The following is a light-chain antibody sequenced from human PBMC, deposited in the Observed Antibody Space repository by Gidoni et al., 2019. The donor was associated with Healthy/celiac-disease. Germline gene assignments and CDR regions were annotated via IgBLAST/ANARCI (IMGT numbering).Light chain of an antibody. CDR3: QQSYSTHSIT. CDR2: AAS. CDR1: QSISSY. V-gene: IGKV1-39*01. J-gene: IGKJ5*01. Sequence: DIQMTQSPSSLSASVGDRVTITCRASQSISSYLNWYQQNPGKAPKLLIYAASSLQSGVPSRFSGSGSGTDFTLTISSLQPEDFATYYCQQSYSTHSITFGQGTRLEIK.